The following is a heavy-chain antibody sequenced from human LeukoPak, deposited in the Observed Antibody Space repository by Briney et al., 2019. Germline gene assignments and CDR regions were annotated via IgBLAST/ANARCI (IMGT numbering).Heavy chain of an antibody. CDR3: ARHSGTLGYFDY. V-gene: IGHV4-59*12. Sequence: SETLSLTCTVSGGSISSYYWGWIRQPPGKGLEWIGYFYYRGSTNYNPSLKSRVTISLDTSKNQFSLRLRSVTAADTAVYYCARHSGTLGYFDYWGQGTRVTVSS. CDR2: FYYRGST. CDR1: GGSISSYY. D-gene: IGHD1-14*01. J-gene: IGHJ4*02.